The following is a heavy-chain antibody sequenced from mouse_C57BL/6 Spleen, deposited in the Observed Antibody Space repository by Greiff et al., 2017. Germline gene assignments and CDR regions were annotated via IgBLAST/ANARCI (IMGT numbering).Heavy chain of an antibody. CDR1: GFTFSDYY. CDR2: ISNGGGST. Sequence: EVKLVESGGGLVQPGGSLKLSCAASGFTFSDYYLYWVRQTPEKRLEWVAYISNGGGSTYYPDTVKGRFPISRDNAKNTLYLQMSRLKSEDTAMYYCARHDWDDARDYWGQGTSVTVSS. J-gene: IGHJ4*01. CDR3: ARHDWDDARDY. V-gene: IGHV5-12*01. D-gene: IGHD4-1*01.